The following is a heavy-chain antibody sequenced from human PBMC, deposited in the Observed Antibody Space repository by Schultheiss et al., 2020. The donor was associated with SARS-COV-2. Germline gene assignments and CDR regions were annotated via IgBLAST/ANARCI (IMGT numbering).Heavy chain of an antibody. CDR2: INSDGSST. D-gene: IGHD6-6*01. CDR1: GFTFDDYA. J-gene: IGHJ2*01. Sequence: GGSLRLSCAASGFTFDDYAMHWVRQVPGKGLEWVSRINSDGSSTSYADSVKGRFTISRDNAKNTLYLQMNSLRAEDTAVYYCARRGPRSSSYFDLWGRGTLVTVSS. CDR3: ARRGPRSSSYFDL. V-gene: IGHV3-74*01.